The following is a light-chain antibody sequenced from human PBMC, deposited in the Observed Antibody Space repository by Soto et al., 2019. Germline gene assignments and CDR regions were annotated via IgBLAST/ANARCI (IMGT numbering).Light chain of an antibody. V-gene: IGLV4-60*02. J-gene: IGLJ2*01. CDR3: ETSNSDTRV. Sequence: QPVLTQSSSASASLGSSVKLTCTLSSGHSSYIIAWHQQQPGKAPRFLMKLEGSGTYDKASGVPDRFSGSSSGADRYLTISNLHFEDEADYYCETSNSDTRVFGGGTKLTVL. CDR2: LEGSGTY. CDR1: SGHSSYI.